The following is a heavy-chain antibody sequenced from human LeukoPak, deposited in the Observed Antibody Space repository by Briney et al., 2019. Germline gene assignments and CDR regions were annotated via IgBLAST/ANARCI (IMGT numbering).Heavy chain of an antibody. Sequence: GGSLRLSCAASGFTFSSYEMNWVRQAPGKGLEWVAVISYDGSNKYSADSVKGRFTISRDNSKNTLYLQMNCLRAEDTAVYYCASLYSGYAWGQGTLVTVSS. V-gene: IGHV3-30*03. CDR3: ASLYSGYA. J-gene: IGHJ5*02. CDR2: ISYDGSNK. D-gene: IGHD5-12*01. CDR1: GFTFSSYE.